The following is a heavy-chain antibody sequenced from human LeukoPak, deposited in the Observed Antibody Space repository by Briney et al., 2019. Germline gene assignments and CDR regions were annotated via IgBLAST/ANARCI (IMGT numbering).Heavy chain of an antibody. CDR1: GFTFSSYV. D-gene: IGHD6-19*01. Sequence: GSLRLSCAVSGFTFSSYVMSWIRQPPGKGLEWIGEINHSGSTNYNPSLESRVTISVDTSKNQFSLKLSSVTAADTAVYYCATSGWYLLPGVYWGQGTLVTVSS. V-gene: IGHV4-34*08. CDR2: INHSGST. CDR3: ATSGWYLLPGVY. J-gene: IGHJ4*02.